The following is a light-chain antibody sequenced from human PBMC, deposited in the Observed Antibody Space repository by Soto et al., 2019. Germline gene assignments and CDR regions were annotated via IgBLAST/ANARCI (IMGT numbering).Light chain of an antibody. CDR3: QQYGSSRFT. CDR1: QSISSHY. CDR2: GAS. J-gene: IGKJ3*01. V-gene: IGKV3-20*01. Sequence: EIVLTQSPGTLSLSPGERATLSCRASQSISSHYLAWYQQKPGQAPRLLVYGASSRATGIPDRFSGSGSGTDFTLTISRLEPEDFAVYYCQQYGSSRFTFGPGTKVDFK.